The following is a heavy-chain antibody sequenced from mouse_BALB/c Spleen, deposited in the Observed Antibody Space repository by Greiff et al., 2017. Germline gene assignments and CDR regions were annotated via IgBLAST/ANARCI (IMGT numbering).Heavy chain of an antibody. CDR3: ARGRYDSAWFAY. Sequence: VQLQQSGPGLVQPSQSLSITCTVSGFSLTSYGVHWVRQSPGKGLEWLGVIWSGGSTDYNAAFISRLSISKDNSKSQVFFKMNSLQANDTAIYYCARGRYDSAWFAYWGQGTLVTVSA. V-gene: IGHV2-2*02. CDR1: GFSLTSYG. J-gene: IGHJ3*01. D-gene: IGHD2-14*01. CDR2: IWSGGST.